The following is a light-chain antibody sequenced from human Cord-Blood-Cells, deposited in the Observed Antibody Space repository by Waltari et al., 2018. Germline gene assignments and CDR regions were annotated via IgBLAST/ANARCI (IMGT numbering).Light chain of an antibody. CDR1: QSVSSN. J-gene: IGKJ1*01. CDR3: QQYNNWLRT. Sequence: EIVMTQSPATLSVSPWERATLSCRASQSVSSNFAWYQQKPGQAPRLLIYGASTRATGIPARFSGGGSGTEFTLTISSLQSEDFAVYYCQQYNNWLRTFGQGTKVEIK. V-gene: IGKV3-15*01. CDR2: GAS.